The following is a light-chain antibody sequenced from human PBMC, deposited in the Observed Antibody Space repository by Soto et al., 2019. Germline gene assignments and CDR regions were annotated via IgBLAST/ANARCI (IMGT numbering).Light chain of an antibody. CDR2: KAS. Sequence: DIQMTQSPSTLSGSVGDRVTITCRASQTISSWLAWYQQKPGKAPKLLIYKASTLKSGVPSRFSGSGSGTDFTLTISSLQAEDVAVYYCLQYSSPPRTFGQGTKVDIK. V-gene: IGKV1-5*03. J-gene: IGKJ1*01. CDR1: QTISSW. CDR3: LQYSSPPRT.